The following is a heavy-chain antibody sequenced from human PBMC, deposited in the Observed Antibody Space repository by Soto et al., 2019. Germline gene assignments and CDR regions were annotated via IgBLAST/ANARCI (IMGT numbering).Heavy chain of an antibody. J-gene: IGHJ6*02. D-gene: IGHD1-26*01. Sequence: EVQVLATGGGLIQPGGSLRLSCAASGFTVNSNYMSWVRQAPGEGLQWVSITNTGGTTYYADSVKGRFTVSRDNSKNTLYLQTNSLTAEDTAVYYCAKGDGFILAVWGQGTTVSVSS. CDR3: AKGDGFILAV. CDR1: GFTVNSNY. V-gene: IGHV3-53*02. CDR2: TNTGGTT.